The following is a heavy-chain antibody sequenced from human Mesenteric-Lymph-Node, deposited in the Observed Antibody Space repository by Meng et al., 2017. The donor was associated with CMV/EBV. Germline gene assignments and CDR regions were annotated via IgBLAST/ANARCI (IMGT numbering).Heavy chain of an antibody. J-gene: IGHJ4*02. V-gene: IGHV3-74*01. CDR1: GLPFSSYW. D-gene: IGHD3-3*01. CDR2: ISGDGTFT. CDR3: GDFEAG. Sequence: GGSLRLSCAVSGLPFSSYWIHWVRQVPGKGLVWVSSISGDGTFTPRADSVRGRFTVSRDNAKNTAYLQMNSLTVDDAAVYYCGDFEAGWGQGTLVTVSS.